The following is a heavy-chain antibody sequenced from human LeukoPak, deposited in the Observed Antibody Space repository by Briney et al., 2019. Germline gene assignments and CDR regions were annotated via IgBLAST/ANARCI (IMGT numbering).Heavy chain of an antibody. D-gene: IGHD3-10*01. CDR2: IYYSGST. V-gene: IGHV4-59*01. J-gene: IGHJ4*02. CDR3: ARGGSGSPIDY. CDR1: GGSISSYY. Sequence: SETLSLTCTVSGGSISSYYWSWIRQPPGKGLEWIGYIYYSGSTNYNPSLKSRVTISVDTSKNQFSLKLSSMTAADTAVYYCARGGSGSPIDYWGQGTLVTVSS.